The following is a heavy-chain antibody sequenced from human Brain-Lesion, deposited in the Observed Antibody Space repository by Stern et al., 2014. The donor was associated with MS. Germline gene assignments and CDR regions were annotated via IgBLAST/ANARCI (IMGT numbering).Heavy chain of an antibody. J-gene: IGHJ4*02. CDR2: IDPSDSNP. Sequence: EVQLVESGAEVNKPGESLRISCQGSGYSFTSDWITWVRQMPGKGLEWMGRIDPSDSNPNYSPSFQGHVTISADKSINTAYLDWRSLKASDTAMYYCARHMGEGLSIDYWGQGTLVTVSS. CDR1: GYSFTSDW. CDR3: ARHMGEGLSIDY. V-gene: IGHV5-10-1*03. D-gene: IGHD3-16*01.